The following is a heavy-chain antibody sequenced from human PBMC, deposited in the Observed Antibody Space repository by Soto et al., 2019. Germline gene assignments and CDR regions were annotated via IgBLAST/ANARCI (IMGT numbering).Heavy chain of an antibody. D-gene: IGHD3-3*01. V-gene: IGHV4-59*01. J-gene: IGHJ4*02. CDR2: IYYSGST. Sequence: SLTCTVSGGSISSYYWSWIRQPPGKGLEWIGYIYYSGSTNYNPPLKSRVTISVDTSKNQFSLKLSSVTAADTAVYYCARSITIFGVVTGAFHYWGQGTLVTVSS. CDR3: ARSITIFGVVTGAFHY. CDR1: GGSISSYY.